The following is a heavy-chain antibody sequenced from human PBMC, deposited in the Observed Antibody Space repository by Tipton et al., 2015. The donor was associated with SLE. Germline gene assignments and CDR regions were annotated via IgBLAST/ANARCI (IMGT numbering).Heavy chain of an antibody. CDR3: ASEDSEDAFDI. D-gene: IGHD2-15*01. CDR2: IYTSGST. CDR1: GGSISSGGYF. Sequence: LSCTVSGGSISSGGYFWTWIRQPAGKGLEWIGRIYTSGSTSYNPSLKSRVTISVDTSKKQFSLKLSSVTAADTAVYYCASEDSEDAFDIWGQGTMVTVSS. V-gene: IGHV4-61*02. J-gene: IGHJ3*02.